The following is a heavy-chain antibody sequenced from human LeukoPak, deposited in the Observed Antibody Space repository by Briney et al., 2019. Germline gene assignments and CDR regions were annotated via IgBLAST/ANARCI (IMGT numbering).Heavy chain of an antibody. J-gene: IGHJ4*02. D-gene: IGHD3-10*01. CDR3: ARLTYGSGSLLGMFDY. Sequence: KPSETLSLTCTVSGGSISSSSYYWGWIRQPPGKGLEWIGSISYSGSTYHNPSLKSRVTISVDTSKKQFSLKMSSVTTADTAVYYCARLTYGSGSLLGMFDYWGQGTLVSVSS. CDR1: GGSISSSSYY. CDR2: ISYSGST. V-gene: IGHV4-39*01.